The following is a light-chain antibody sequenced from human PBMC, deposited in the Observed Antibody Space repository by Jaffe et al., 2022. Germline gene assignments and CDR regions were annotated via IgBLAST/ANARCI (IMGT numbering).Light chain of an antibody. CDR2: DIN. J-gene: IGLJ3*02. CDR1: SSDIGGYKY. CDR3: SSYRGSSTLVL. V-gene: IGLV2-14*01. Sequence: QSALTQPASVSGSPGQSITISCTGTSSDIGGYKYVSWYQQHPGQAPKLIIYDINVRPSGVSDRFSGSRSGNTASLTISGLQAEDEADYYCSSYRGSSTLVLFGGGTKVTVL.